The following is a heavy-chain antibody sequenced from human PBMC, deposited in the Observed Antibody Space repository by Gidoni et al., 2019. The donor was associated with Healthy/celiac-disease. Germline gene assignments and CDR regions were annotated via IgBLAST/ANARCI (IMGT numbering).Heavy chain of an antibody. D-gene: IGHD5-12*01. V-gene: IGHV1-69*12. CDR3: ARGDGYKGVGYYYYGMDV. Sequence: QVQLVQSGAEVKKPGSSVKVSCKASGGTFSSYAIGWVRQAPGQGLEWMGGIIPIFGTANYAQKFQGRVTITADESTSTAYMELSSLRSEDTAVYYCARGDGYKGVGYYYYGMDVWGQGTTVTVSS. CDR2: IIPIFGTA. CDR1: GGTFSSYA. J-gene: IGHJ6*02.